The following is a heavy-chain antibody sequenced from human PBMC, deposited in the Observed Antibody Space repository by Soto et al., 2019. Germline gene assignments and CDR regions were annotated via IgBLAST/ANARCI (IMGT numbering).Heavy chain of an antibody. J-gene: IGHJ5*02. CDR1: GFTFNRYS. V-gene: IGHV3-21*04. CDR3: ARDLGSDTFDP. CDR2: ISSSGDYR. Sequence: EVQLVESGGGLVKAGGSLRLSCAASGFTFNRYSMTWVRQAPGKGLEWVSSISSSGDYRYYADSMRGRFTISRDNAKNSLYLQMNSLRAEDTAVYYCARDLGSDTFDPWGQGTLVTVSS. D-gene: IGHD3-10*01.